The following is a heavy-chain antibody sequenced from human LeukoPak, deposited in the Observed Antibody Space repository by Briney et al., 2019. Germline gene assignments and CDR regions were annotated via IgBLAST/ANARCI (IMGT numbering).Heavy chain of an antibody. J-gene: IGHJ5*02. CDR3: ARDLGQYYDTSDNWFDP. CDR1: GFTFSNYW. D-gene: IGHD3-22*01. CDR2: INSDGINT. V-gene: IGHV3-74*01. Sequence: GGSLRLSCAASGFTFSNYWMHWVRQAPGKGLVWVSRINSDGINTSYADSVKGRFTISRDNAKNTLNLQMNSLRAEDTAVYYCARDLGQYYDTSDNWFDPWGQGTLATVSS.